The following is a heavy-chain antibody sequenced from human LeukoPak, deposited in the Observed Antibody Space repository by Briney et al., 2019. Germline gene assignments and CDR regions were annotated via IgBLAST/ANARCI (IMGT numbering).Heavy chain of an antibody. Sequence: SETLSLTCTVSGVSISSSNSYWGWIRQPPGKGLEWIGSIYYTGNTYYNASLKSRVTISIDTSKNQISLRLTSVTATDTAMHYCATQTGSGLFTLPGGQGTLVTVSS. CDR3: ATQTGSGLFTLP. CDR1: GVSISSSNSY. V-gene: IGHV4-39*01. J-gene: IGHJ1*01. CDR2: IYYTGNT. D-gene: IGHD3-10*01.